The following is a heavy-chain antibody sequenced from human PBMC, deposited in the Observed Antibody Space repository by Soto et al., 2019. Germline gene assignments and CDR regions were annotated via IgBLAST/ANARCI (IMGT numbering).Heavy chain of an antibody. V-gene: IGHV5-51*01. CDR1: GYNFATYW. CDR2: IYPSDSDT. CDR3: ARERATGDSYFEF. D-gene: IGHD4-17*01. J-gene: IGHJ4*02. Sequence: GASLKISCKASGYNFATYWIGWVRQMPGKGLEWMAIIYPSDSDTRYSPSFPGQVTISADKSISTTYLQWSSLKASDTAMYYCARERATGDSYFEFWGQGTQVTVSS.